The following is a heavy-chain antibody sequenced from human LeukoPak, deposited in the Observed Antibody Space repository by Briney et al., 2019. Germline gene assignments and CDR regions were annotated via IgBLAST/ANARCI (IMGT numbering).Heavy chain of an antibody. D-gene: IGHD5-18*01. CDR2: ITAPGTT. Sequence: GGSLRLSCEASGFNFNHYGMNWVRQAPGMGLEWVSGITAPGTTYYADSVKGRFTISRDNSKNTVYLQMNSLRAEDTAVYYCAKDRGYSYGPFDYWGQGTLVTVSS. J-gene: IGHJ4*02. V-gene: IGHV3-23*01. CDR1: GFNFNHYG. CDR3: AKDRGYSYGPFDY.